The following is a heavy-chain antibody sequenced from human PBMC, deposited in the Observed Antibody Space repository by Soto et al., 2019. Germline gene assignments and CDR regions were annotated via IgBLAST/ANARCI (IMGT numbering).Heavy chain of an antibody. CDR3: AREFLDFWSGYYGGGMDV. CDR2: INPSGGST. V-gene: IGHV1-46*01. CDR1: GYTFTSYY. D-gene: IGHD3-3*01. J-gene: IGHJ6*02. Sequence: ASVKVSCKASGYTFTSYYIHWVRQAPGQGLEWMGIINPSGGSTSYAQKFQGRVTMTRDTSTSTVYMELSSLRSEDTAVYYCAREFLDFWSGYYGGGMDVWGQGTTVTVSS.